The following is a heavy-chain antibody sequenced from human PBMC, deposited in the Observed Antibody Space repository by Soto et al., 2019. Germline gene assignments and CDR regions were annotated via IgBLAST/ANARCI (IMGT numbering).Heavy chain of an antibody. V-gene: IGHV3-48*01. CDR3: ARDIAASSPKLHY. CDR1: GFTFSSYS. J-gene: IGHJ4*02. D-gene: IGHD6-13*01. Sequence: EVQLVESGGGLVQPGGSLRLSCAASGFTFSSYSMNWVRQAPGKGLEWVSYISSATTTIYYADSVKGRFTISRDNAKHSLYLQMNSPSADDTSVYYCARDIAASSPKLHYWGQGTLVTVSS. CDR2: ISSATTTI.